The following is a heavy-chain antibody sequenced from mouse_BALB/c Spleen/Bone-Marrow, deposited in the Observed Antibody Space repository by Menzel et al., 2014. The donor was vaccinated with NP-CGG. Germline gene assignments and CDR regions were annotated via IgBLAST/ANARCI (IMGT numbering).Heavy chain of an antibody. CDR2: IDTSDSYT. J-gene: IGHJ4*01. Sequence: QQSGAELGMPGASVRMSCKASGYTFTDNWIYWVKQRPGQGLEWIGAIDTSDSYTNYNQKFMGKALLTVDASSSTAYMQVSSLTSDDSAVYYCARGGHDFSLDYWGQGTSVTVSS. D-gene: IGHD2-4*01. V-gene: IGHV1-69*01. CDR3: ARGGHDFSLDY. CDR1: GYTFTDNW.